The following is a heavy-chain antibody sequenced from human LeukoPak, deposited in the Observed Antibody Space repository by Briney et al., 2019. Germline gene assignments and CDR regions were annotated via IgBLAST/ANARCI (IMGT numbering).Heavy chain of an antibody. D-gene: IGHD6-6*01. CDR1: GYTFTGYY. V-gene: IGHV1-2*02. Sequence: ASVKVSCKASGYTFTGYYMHWVRQAPGQGLEWMGWINPNSGGTNYAQKFQGRVTMTRDTSISTAYMELSRPRSDDTAVYYYAGNVAYIRSHWFDPWGQGTLVTVSS. CDR2: INPNSGGT. CDR3: AGNVAYIRSHWFDP. J-gene: IGHJ5*02.